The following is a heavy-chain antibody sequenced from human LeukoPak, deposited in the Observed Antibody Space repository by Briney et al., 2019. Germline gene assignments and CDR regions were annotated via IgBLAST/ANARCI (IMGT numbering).Heavy chain of an antibody. CDR2: INTDGSST. D-gene: IGHD3-16*01. CDR1: GFTFSSYW. J-gene: IGHJ4*02. CDR3: ARVGDDDYFDY. V-gene: IGHV3-74*01. Sequence: GGSLRLSCAASGFTFSSYWMHWVRQAPGKGLVRVSRINTDGSSTSYADSVKGRFTISRGNAKNTLYLQMNSLRAEDTAVYYCARVGDDDYFDYWGQGTLVTVSS.